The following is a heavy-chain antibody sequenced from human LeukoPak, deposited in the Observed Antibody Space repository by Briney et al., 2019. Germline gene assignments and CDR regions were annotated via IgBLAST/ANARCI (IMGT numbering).Heavy chain of an antibody. CDR2: LLYSGST. Sequence: SETLSLTCTVSGGSISRSSYYWGWMRQPPGKGLEWIGGLLYSGSTYYKPSLKSRVTISVDTSKNQFSLKLSSVTAADTAVYYCAREGDGYSYIEYWGQGTLVTVSS. CDR1: GGSISRSSYY. J-gene: IGHJ4*02. V-gene: IGHV4-39*07. D-gene: IGHD5-24*01. CDR3: AREGDGYSYIEY.